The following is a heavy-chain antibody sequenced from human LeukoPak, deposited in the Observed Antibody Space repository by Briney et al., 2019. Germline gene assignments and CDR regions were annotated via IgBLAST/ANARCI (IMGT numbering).Heavy chain of an antibody. Sequence: ASVKVSCKASGGTFSSYAISWVRQAPGQGLEWMGIINPSGGSTSYAQKFQGRVTMTRDTSTSTVYMELSSLRSEDTAVYYCARVSSIAYWGQGTLATVSS. CDR1: GGTFSSYA. CDR3: ARVSSIAY. J-gene: IGHJ4*02. CDR2: INPSGGST. D-gene: IGHD2-21*01. V-gene: IGHV1-46*01.